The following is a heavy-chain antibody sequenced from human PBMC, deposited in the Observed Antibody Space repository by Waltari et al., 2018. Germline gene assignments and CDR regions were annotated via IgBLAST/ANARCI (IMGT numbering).Heavy chain of an antibody. J-gene: IGHJ5*02. V-gene: IGHV3-48*03. D-gene: IGHD3-22*01. CDR2: ISRSGGTI. CDR1: GFALNSYA. Sequence: EVQLVESGGGLIQPGGSLRLSGAGSGFALNSYAFTWVRLAPGKGLEWIAYISRSGGTIYYADFVKGRFTISRDDANNSVYLQMDSLKAEDTALYYCARAPSSFDTSGYYSDLWGQGTQVTVSS. CDR3: ARAPSSFDTSGYYSDL.